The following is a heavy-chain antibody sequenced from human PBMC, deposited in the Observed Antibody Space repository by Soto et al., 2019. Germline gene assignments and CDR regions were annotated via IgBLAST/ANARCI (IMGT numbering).Heavy chain of an antibody. J-gene: IGHJ4*02. CDR3: AKDPRGCSGGSCYSLFDY. CDR2: ISYDGSNK. D-gene: IGHD2-15*01. CDR1: GFTFSSYG. Sequence: VQLVESGGGVVQPGRSLRLSCAASGFTFSSYGMHWVRQAPGKGLEWVAVISYDGSNKYYADSVKGRFTISRDNSKNTLYLQMNSLRAEDTAVYYCAKDPRGCSGGSCYSLFDYWGQGTLVTVSS. V-gene: IGHV3-30*18.